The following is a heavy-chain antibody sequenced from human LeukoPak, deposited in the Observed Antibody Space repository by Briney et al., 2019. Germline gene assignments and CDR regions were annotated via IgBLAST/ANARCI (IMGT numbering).Heavy chain of an antibody. Sequence: PGGSLGLSCAASGFTFSTYSMNWVRQAPGKGLEWVAVISYDGRNKYYADSVKGRFTISRDNSKNTLYLQMNSLRAEDTAVYYCVRDHRRHFDWLSYFQHWGQGTLVAVSA. D-gene: IGHD3-9*01. J-gene: IGHJ1*01. V-gene: IGHV3-30*03. CDR3: VRDHRRHFDWLSYFQH. CDR1: GFTFSTYS. CDR2: ISYDGRNK.